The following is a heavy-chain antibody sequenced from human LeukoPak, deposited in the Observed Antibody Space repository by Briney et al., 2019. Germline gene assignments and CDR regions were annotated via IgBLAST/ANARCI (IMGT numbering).Heavy chain of an antibody. CDR2: ISYDGSNK. Sequence: GGSLRLSCAASGLTFSSYGMHWVRQAPGKGLEWVAVISYDGSNKYYADSVKGRFTISRDNSRNTLYLQMNSLRAEDTAVYYCAKGNYGLYGMDVWGQGTTVTVSS. J-gene: IGHJ6*02. CDR3: AKGNYGLYGMDV. V-gene: IGHV3-30*18. D-gene: IGHD1-7*01. CDR1: GLTFSSYG.